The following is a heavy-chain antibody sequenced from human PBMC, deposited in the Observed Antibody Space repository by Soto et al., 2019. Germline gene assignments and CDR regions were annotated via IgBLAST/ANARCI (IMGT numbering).Heavy chain of an antibody. V-gene: IGHV1-69*04. Sequence: SVKVSCKASGGTFSSYPISWVRQAPGRGLEWMGRIIPILGIANYAQKFQGRVTITADKSTSTAYMELSSLRSEDTAVYYCARDGGSSSNYYYYGMDVWGQGTTVTVSS. CDR2: IIPILGIA. CDR1: GGTFSSYP. CDR3: ARDGGSSSNYYYYGMDV. D-gene: IGHD3-16*01. J-gene: IGHJ6*02.